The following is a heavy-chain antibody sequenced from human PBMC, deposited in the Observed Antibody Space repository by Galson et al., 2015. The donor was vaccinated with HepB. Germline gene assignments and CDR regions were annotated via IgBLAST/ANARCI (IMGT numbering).Heavy chain of an antibody. CDR1: RGSISSSNW. J-gene: IGHJ5*02. CDR2: IYHSGST. CDR3: ARVVYCSSTSCPGFDP. V-gene: IGHV4-4*02. D-gene: IGHD2-2*01. Sequence: LSLTCAVSRGSISSSNWWSWVRQPPGKGLEWIGEIYHSGSTNYNPSLKSRVTISVDKSKDQFSLKLSSVTAADTAVYYCARVVYCSSTSCPGFDPWGQGTLVTVSS.